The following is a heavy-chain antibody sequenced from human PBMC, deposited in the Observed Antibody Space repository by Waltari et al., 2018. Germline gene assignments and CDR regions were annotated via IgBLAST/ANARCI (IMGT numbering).Heavy chain of an antibody. CDR3: ARVFVTVGDEKEFDY. V-gene: IGHV1-2*02. CDR1: GYTFTGYY. CDR2: INPNRGGT. D-gene: IGHD4-4*01. J-gene: IGHJ4*02. Sequence: QVQLVQSGAEVKKPGASVKVSCKASGYTFTGYYMHWVRQAPGQGLGWMGWINPNRGGTNYAQKFQGRVTMTRDTSISTAYMELSRLRSDDTAVYYCARVFVTVGDEKEFDYWGQGTLVTVSS.